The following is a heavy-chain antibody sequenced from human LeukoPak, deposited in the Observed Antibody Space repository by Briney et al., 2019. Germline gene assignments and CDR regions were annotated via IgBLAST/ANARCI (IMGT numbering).Heavy chain of an antibody. D-gene: IGHD2-2*01. CDR2: INHSGST. CDR3: ARALEDIVVVPAARDYWYFDL. J-gene: IGHJ2*01. V-gene: IGHV4-34*01. CDR1: GGSFSGYY. Sequence: SETLSLTCAVYGGSFSGYYWSWIRQPPGKGLEWIGEINHSGSTNYNPSLKSRVTISVDTSKNQFSLKLSSVTAADTAVYYCARALEDIVVVPAARDYWYFDLWGRGTLVTVSS.